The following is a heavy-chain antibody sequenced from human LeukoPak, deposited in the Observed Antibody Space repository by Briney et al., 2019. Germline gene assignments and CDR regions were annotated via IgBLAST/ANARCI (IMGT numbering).Heavy chain of an antibody. J-gene: IGHJ4*02. CDR3: AREGAGYFDWLSLDY. V-gene: IGHV3-64*01. D-gene: IGHD3-9*01. CDR2: ISSNGGST. Sequence: PGGSLRLSCAASGFTFSSYAMHWVRQAPGKGLEYVSAISSNGGSTYYANSVKGRFTISRDDSKNTLYLQMGSLRAEDMAVYYCAREGAGYFDWLSLDYWGQGTLVTVSS. CDR1: GFTFSSYA.